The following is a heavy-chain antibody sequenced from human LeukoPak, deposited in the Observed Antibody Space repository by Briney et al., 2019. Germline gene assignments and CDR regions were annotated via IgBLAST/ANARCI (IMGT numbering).Heavy chain of an antibody. CDR2: INHSGST. D-gene: IGHD3-22*01. J-gene: IGHJ3*02. CDR1: GGSFSGYY. Sequence: SETLSLTCAVYGGSFSGYYWSWIRQPPGKGLEWIGEINHSGSTNYNPSLKSRVAISVDTSRNQFSLKLNSVTAADTAVYYCAKSNGYGLIDIWGQGTMVTVSS. V-gene: IGHV4-34*01. CDR3: AKSNGYGLIDI.